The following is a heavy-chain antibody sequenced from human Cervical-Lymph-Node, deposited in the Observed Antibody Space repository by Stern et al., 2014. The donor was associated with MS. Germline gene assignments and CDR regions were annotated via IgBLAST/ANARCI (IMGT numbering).Heavy chain of an antibody. CDR1: GGTFSSYA. J-gene: IGHJ4*02. Sequence: VQLLESGAEVKKPGSSVKVSCKASGGTFSSYAISWVRQAPGQGLEGMGGIIPIFGTANYAQKFQGRVTITADESTSTAYMELSSLRSEDTAVYYCAREGYSSSWTFDYWGQGTLVTVSS. CDR3: AREGYSSSWTFDY. V-gene: IGHV1-69*01. CDR2: IIPIFGTA. D-gene: IGHD6-13*01.